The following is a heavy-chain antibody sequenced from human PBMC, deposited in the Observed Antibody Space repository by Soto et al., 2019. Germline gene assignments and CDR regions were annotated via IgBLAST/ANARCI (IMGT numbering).Heavy chain of an antibody. CDR3: AKDQSVRGAIPYGMDV. J-gene: IGHJ6*02. Sequence: GGSLRLSCAASGFTFSSYGMHWVRQAPGKGLEWVAVISYDGSNKYYADSVKGRVTISRDNSKNTLYLQMNSLRAEDTAVYYCAKDQSVRGAIPYGMDVWGQGTTVTVSS. D-gene: IGHD3-10*01. CDR1: GFTFSSYG. V-gene: IGHV3-30*18. CDR2: ISYDGSNK.